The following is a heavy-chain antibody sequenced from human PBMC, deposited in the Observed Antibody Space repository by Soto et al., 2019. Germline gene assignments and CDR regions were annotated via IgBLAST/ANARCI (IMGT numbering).Heavy chain of an antibody. V-gene: IGHV3-74*01. CDR2: INSDGSST. D-gene: IGHD3-22*01. CDR1: GFTFSSYW. CDR3: ARVAPYYYDSSGYYYDGYWFDP. Sequence: PGGSMRLSCAASGFTFSSYWMHWVRQALGKGLVWVSRINSDGSSTSYADSVKGRFTISRDNAKNTLYLQMNSLRAEDTAVYYCARVAPYYYDSSGYYYDGYWFDPWGQGTLVTVSS. J-gene: IGHJ5*02.